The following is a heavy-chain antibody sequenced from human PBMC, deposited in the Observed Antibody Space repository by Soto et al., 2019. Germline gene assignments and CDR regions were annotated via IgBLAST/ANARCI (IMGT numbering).Heavy chain of an antibody. CDR1: GGSISSGDYY. D-gene: IGHD3-16*01. J-gene: IGHJ5*02. Sequence: SETLSLTCTVSGGSISSGDYYWSWIRQPPGKGLEWIGYIYYSGSTYYNPSLKSRVTISVDTSKNQFSLKLSSVTAADTAVYYCARELRLHLIHNWFDPWGQGTLVTVSS. V-gene: IGHV4-30-4*01. CDR2: IYYSGST. CDR3: ARELRLHLIHNWFDP.